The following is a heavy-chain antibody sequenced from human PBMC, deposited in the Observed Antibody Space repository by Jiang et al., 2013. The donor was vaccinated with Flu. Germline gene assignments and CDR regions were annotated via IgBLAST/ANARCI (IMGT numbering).Heavy chain of an antibody. CDR3: ARVIRTYVGYYYYGMDV. J-gene: IGHJ6*04. D-gene: IGHD2/OR15-2a*01. Sequence: QSGSELKEPGASVKVSCQASGYNFSNFGITWVRQAPGQGPEWLGYISAYNGNRNYAERLQGRVAMTTDTSTNTAYMERRSLRSDDTAVYYCARVIRTYVGYYYYGMDVWGKGTTITVSS. V-gene: IGHV1-18*01. CDR1: GYNFSNFG. CDR2: ISAYNGNR.